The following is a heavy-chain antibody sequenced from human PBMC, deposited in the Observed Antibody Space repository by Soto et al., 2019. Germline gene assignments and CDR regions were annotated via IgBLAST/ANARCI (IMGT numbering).Heavy chain of an antibody. D-gene: IGHD3-10*01. V-gene: IGHV4-59*01. J-gene: IGHJ5*02. CDR3: ARESEGSGKNNWFDP. Sequence: SETLSLTFSASLGSISSYYWGWVLLSPGNGLEWIGFIHRTGSTKYNPSLESRVTISVDTSQNQLSLRLSSVTAADKAVYYCARESEGSGKNNWFDPWGQGILVTDSS. CDR2: IHRTGST. CDR1: LGSISSYY.